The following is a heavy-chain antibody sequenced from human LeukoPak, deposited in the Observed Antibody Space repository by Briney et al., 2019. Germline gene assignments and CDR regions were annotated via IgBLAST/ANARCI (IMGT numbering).Heavy chain of an antibody. V-gene: IGHV3-48*04. CDR2: ISSGSSPK. CDR1: GFTFDIYG. J-gene: IGHJ4*02. CDR3: ARGDDGAY. D-gene: IGHD3-16*01. Sequence: PGGSLRLSCAASGFTFDIYGMNWIRQAPGKGLEWVSHISSGSSPKYYADSVRGRFTISRGNAKKSLYLQMNSLRVEDTAVYYCARGDDGAYWGQGTLVTVSS.